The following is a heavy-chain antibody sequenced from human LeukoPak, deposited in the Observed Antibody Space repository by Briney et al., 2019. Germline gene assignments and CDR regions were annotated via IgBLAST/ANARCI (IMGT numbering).Heavy chain of an antibody. CDR2: MNPNSGNT. CDR1: GYTFASYD. J-gene: IGHJ6*02. CDR3: ARDPLTFRAAGTEYYSGMDV. V-gene: IGHV1-8*01. Sequence: ASVKVSCKASGYTFASYDINWARQATGQGLEWRGWMNPNSGNTGYAQKFHGRVTMTRNTSISTAYMELSSLRSEDTAVYYCARDPLTFRAAGTEYYSGMDVWDQATTVTVSS. D-gene: IGHD6-13*01.